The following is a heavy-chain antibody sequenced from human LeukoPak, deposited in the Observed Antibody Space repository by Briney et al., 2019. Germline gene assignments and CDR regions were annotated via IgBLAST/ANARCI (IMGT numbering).Heavy chain of an antibody. Sequence: PSQTLSLTCTVSGGSISSGSYYWSWIRQPAGKGLEWIGRIYTSGSTNYNPSLKSRVTISVDTSKNQFSLKLSSVTAADTAVYYCARGERAGDSYYYYYYYMDVWGKGTTVTVSS. CDR1: GGSISSGSYY. J-gene: IGHJ6*03. CDR3: ARGERAGDSYYYYYYYMDV. CDR2: IYTSGST. V-gene: IGHV4-61*02. D-gene: IGHD7-27*01.